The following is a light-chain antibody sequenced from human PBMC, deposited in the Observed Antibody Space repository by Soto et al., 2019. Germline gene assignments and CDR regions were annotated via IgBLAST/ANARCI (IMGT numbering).Light chain of an antibody. J-gene: IGKJ1*01. CDR3: QQYNNWWT. Sequence: IVMTQSPATLSVSPGGRATLSCRASQSVSSNLAWYQQKPGQAPRLLIFGASTRATGIPARFSGSGSGTEFTLTISSLQSEDFAVYYCQQYNNWWTFGQGTKVDIK. CDR1: QSVSSN. V-gene: IGKV3-15*01. CDR2: GAS.